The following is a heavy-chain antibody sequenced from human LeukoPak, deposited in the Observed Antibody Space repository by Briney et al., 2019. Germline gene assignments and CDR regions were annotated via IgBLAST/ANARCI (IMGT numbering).Heavy chain of an antibody. CDR3: TTDIILTVIPPDGY. CDR2: IKSKTDGGTT. V-gene: IGHV3-15*01. Sequence: GGSLRLSCAASGFTFSNAWMSWVRQAPGKGLEWVGRIKSKTDGGTTDYAAPVKGRFTISRDDSKNTLYLQMNSLKTEDTAVCYCTTDIILTVIPPDGYWGQGTLVTVSS. D-gene: IGHD3-9*01. J-gene: IGHJ4*02. CDR1: GFTFSNAW.